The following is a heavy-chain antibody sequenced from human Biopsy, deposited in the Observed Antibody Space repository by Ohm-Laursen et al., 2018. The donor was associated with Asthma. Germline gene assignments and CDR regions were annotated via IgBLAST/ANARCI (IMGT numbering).Heavy chain of an antibody. CDR3: ARAVSSSSYRYFDL. CDR2: IYYSGRT. D-gene: IGHD6-6*01. J-gene: IGHJ2*01. CDR1: GDAMSTSGSY. V-gene: IGHV4-39*02. Sequence: SDTLSLTCTVSGDAMSTSGSYWGWIRQSPGKGLEWIGSIYYSGRTYYNPSLESRVTISADTSKNHFSLEVTSVTAADTAVYYCARAVSSSSYRYFDLWGRGDLVTVSS.